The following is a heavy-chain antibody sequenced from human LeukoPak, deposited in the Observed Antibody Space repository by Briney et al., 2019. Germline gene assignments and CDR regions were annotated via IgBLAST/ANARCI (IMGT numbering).Heavy chain of an antibody. CDR2: INSDGSST. J-gene: IGHJ4*02. Sequence: GGSLRLSCAASGFTFSSYWMHWVRQAPGKGLVWVSRINSDGSSTSYADSVKGRFTISRDNAKNTLYLQMNSLRAEDTAVYYCARDNLFYGGSSYFDYWGQGTLVTVSS. CDR1: GFTFSSYW. CDR3: ARDNLFYGGSSYFDY. D-gene: IGHD4-23*01. V-gene: IGHV3-74*01.